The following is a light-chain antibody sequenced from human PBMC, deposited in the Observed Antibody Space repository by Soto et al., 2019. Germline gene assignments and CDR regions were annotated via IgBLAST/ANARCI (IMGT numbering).Light chain of an antibody. CDR2: YDS. J-gene: IGLJ2*01. Sequence: SYELTQPPSVSVAPGKTARITCGGNNIGSKSVHWYQQKPGQAPVLVIYYDSDRPSGIPARFSASNSGNTATLTISRVEAGDEAGYYCQVWESSSDQGVFGGGTKLTVL. V-gene: IGLV3-21*01. CDR3: QVWESSSDQGV. CDR1: NIGSKS.